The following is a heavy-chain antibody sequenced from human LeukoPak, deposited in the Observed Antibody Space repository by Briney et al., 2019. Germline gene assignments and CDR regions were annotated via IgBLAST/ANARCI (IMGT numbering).Heavy chain of an antibody. CDR1: GYTFTSYY. V-gene: IGHV1-46*01. CDR2: INPSGGST. J-gene: IGHJ4*02. Sequence: ASVKVSCKASGYTFTSYYMHWVRQAPGQGLEWMGIINPSGGSTSYAQKFQGRVTMTRDTSTSTVYMELSSLRSEDTAVYYCARDKDMITFGGVIVRGYFDYWGQGTLVTVSS. D-gene: IGHD3-16*02. CDR3: ARDKDMITFGGVIVRGYFDY.